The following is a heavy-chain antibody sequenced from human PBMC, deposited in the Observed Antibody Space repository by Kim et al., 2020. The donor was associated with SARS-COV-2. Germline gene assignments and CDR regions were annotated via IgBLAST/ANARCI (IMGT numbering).Heavy chain of an antibody. J-gene: IGHJ4*02. CDR2: IYYSGST. Sequence: SETLSLTCSVSGGSINNFYWNWVRQPPGKGLEWIGFIYYSGSTKYNPSLESRVSISIDTSRNHFSLNLTSVTAADSAGYYCARKGAVAGTFDYWGRGTLVTVS. D-gene: IGHD6-19*01. CDR1: GGSINNFY. V-gene: IGHV4-59*08. CDR3: ARKGAVAGTFDY.